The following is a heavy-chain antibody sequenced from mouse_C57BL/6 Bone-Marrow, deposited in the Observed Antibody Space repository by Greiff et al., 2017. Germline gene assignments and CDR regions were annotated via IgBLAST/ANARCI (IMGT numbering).Heavy chain of an antibody. CDR2: INPGSGGT. Sequence: QVQLQQSGAELLRPGTSVKVSCKASGYALTNYLIEWVKQRPGQGLEWIGVINPGSGGTNYNEKFKGKATLTADKSSSTAYMQLSSLTSEDSAVYFCARRRFYYGSSYGFAYWGQGTLVTVSA. CDR3: ARRRFYYGSSYGFAY. D-gene: IGHD1-1*01. CDR1: GYALTNYL. V-gene: IGHV1-54*01. J-gene: IGHJ3*01.